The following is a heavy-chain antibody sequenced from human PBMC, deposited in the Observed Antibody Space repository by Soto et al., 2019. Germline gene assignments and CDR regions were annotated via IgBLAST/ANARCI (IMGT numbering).Heavy chain of an antibody. J-gene: IGHJ3*02. D-gene: IGHD1-26*01. Sequence: QVQLVESGGGVVQPGRSLRLSCAASGFTFSSYGMHWFRQAPGKGLEWVAVISYDGSNKYYADSVKGRFTISRDNSKDTLDRQMNSLRAEDTAVYYCAKTVPKGGPGGRERHEAFDSWGQGTMVTVSS. CDR2: ISYDGSNK. V-gene: IGHV3-30*18. CDR3: AKTVPKGGPGGRERHEAFDS. CDR1: GFTFSSYG.